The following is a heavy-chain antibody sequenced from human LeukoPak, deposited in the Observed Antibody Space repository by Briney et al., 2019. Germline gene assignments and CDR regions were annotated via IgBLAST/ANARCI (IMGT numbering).Heavy chain of an antibody. CDR1: GGSISSSSHY. V-gene: IGHV4-39*01. J-gene: IGHJ4*02. D-gene: IGHD3-22*01. CDR2: IYYSGST. CDR3: ARGWLGYYDSSGYPYFDY. Sequence: KPSETLSLTCTVSGGSISSSSHYWGWIRQPPGKGLEWIGSIYYSGSTYYNPSLKSRVTISVDTSKNQFSLKLSSVTAAGTAVYYCARGWLGYYDSSGYPYFDYWGQGTLVTVSS.